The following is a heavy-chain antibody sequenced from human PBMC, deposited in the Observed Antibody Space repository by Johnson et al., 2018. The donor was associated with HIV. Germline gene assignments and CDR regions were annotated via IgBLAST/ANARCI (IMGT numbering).Heavy chain of an antibody. V-gene: IGHV3-30*04. CDR1: GFTFSSYA. D-gene: IGHD6-6*01. CDR3: ARDLPAIAARPGGAFDI. CDR2: ISYDGSNK. Sequence: QVQLVESGGGVVQPGRSLRLSCGASGFTFSSYAMHWVRQAPGKGLEWVAVISYDGSNKYYADSVKGRFTISRDNSKNTLYLQMNSLRAEDTAVYYCARDLPAIAARPGGAFDIWGQGTMVTVSS. J-gene: IGHJ3*02.